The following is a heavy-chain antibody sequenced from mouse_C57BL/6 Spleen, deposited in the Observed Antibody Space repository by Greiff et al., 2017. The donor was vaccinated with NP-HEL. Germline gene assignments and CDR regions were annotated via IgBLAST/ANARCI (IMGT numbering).Heavy chain of an antibody. CDR3: ASGEDYYYGSFFDY. CDR2: IDPNSGGT. Sequence: QVQLKQPGAELVKPGASVKLSCKASGYTFTSYWMHWVKQRPGRGLEWIGRIDPNSGGTKYNEKFKSKATLTVDNPSSTAYMQLSSLTSEDSAVYYCASGEDYYYGSFFDYWGQGTTLTVSS. CDR1: GYTFTSYW. J-gene: IGHJ2*01. D-gene: IGHD1-1*01. V-gene: IGHV1-72*01.